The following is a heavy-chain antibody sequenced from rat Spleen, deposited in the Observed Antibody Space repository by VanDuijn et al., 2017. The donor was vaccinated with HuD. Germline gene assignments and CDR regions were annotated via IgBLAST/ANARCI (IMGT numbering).Heavy chain of an antibody. V-gene: IGHV5-7*01. CDR2: ISDDGSTT. CDR3: QRHARYTTDYYSWFPY. Sequence: EVQLVESGGGLVQSGNSLKLSCAASGFTFSDFYMAWVRQAPTKGLEWVATISDDGSTTYYRDYVKGRFTISRDNAKSTLYLQMDSLRSEDTATYYCQRHARYTTDYYSWFPYWGQGTLVTVSS. D-gene: IGHD1-6*01. J-gene: IGHJ3*01. CDR1: GFTFSDFY.